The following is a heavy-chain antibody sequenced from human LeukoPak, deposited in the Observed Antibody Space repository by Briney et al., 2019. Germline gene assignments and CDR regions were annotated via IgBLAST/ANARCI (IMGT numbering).Heavy chain of an antibody. V-gene: IGHV3-74*01. CDR1: GFTFSRFW. J-gene: IGHJ6*02. CDR3: AQSGGMDV. CDR2: ISGDGSST. Sequence: AGGSLRLSCAASGFTFSRFWMRWVRHVPGKGLVRVSRISGDGSSTNYADSVKGRFTISRDNSKNTLYLQMNSLRADDTAVYYCAQSGGMDVWGQGTTVTVSS.